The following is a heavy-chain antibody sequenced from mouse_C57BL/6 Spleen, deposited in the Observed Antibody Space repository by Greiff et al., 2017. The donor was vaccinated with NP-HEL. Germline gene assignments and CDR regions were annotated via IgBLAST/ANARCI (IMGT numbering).Heavy chain of an antibody. Sequence: VKLMESGAELVKPGASVKISCKASGFAFSSYWMNWVKQRPGKGLEWIGQIYPGDGDTNYNGKFKGKATLTADKSSSTAYMQLSSLTSEDSAVYFCARLDYYGSSPFAYCGQGTLVTVSA. J-gene: IGHJ3*01. D-gene: IGHD1-1*01. V-gene: IGHV1-80*01. CDR1: GFAFSSYW. CDR3: ARLDYYGSSPFAY. CDR2: IYPGDGDT.